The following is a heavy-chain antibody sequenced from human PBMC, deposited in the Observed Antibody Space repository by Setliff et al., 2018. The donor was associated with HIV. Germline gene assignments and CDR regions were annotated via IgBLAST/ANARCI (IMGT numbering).Heavy chain of an antibody. CDR3: ATRVHCTNSVCLDAFDT. CDR2: INPNSGGT. CDR1: GYTFTGYF. D-gene: IGHD2-8*01. Sequence: ASVKVSCKASGYTFTGYFIHWVRQAPGQGLEWMGRINPNSGGTNYAQKFQGRVTMTRDTSISTAHMELSRLRSDDTAVCYCATRVHCTNSVCLDAFDTWGQGTMVTVSS. J-gene: IGHJ3*02. V-gene: IGHV1-2*06.